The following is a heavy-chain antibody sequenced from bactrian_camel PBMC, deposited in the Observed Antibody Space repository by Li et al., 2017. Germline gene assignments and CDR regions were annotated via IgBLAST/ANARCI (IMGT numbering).Heavy chain of an antibody. CDR2: IDSDGRT. CDR3: AASGGQLGRWCYEFPVNWVSWLYN. D-gene: IGHD3*01. Sequence: HVQLVESGGGSVQAGGSLRLSCVVSGYRYSTYCMGWFRQVPGNEREPLASIDSDGRTSVADSVKGRFTISQDGVKNTLYLHMNNLKPEDTAMYHCAASGGQLGRWCYEFPVNWVSWLYNWGQGTQVTVS. J-gene: IGHJ4*01. V-gene: IGHV3S53*01. CDR1: GYRYSTYC.